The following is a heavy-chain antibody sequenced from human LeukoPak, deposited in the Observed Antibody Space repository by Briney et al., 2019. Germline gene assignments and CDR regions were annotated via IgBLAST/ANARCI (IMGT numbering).Heavy chain of an antibody. V-gene: IGHV3-48*03. CDR3: ARESIAVAGAPFDY. D-gene: IGHD6-19*01. CDR1: GFTFSSYE. Sequence: GGSMRLSCAASGFTFSSYEMNWVRQAPGKGLEWVSYISSGSTIYDADSVKGRFTISRDNAKNSLYLQMNSLRAEDTAVYYCARESIAVAGAPFDYWGQGTLVTVSS. J-gene: IGHJ4*02. CDR2: ISSGSTI.